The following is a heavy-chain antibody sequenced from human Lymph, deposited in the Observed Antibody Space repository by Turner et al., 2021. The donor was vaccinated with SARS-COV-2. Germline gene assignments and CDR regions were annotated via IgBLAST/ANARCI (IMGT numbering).Heavy chain of an antibody. Sequence: QVQLVQSGAEVKKSGASVKVSCRASGYTFSSYGISWVRKAPGQGLEWMGWISVYNGYTNYAQKLQGRVTMTTDTSTSTAYMELRSLRSDDTAVYYCAREGYCSSTSCYRGQYYYYGMDVWGQGTTVTVSS. CDR1: GYTFSSYG. J-gene: IGHJ6*02. D-gene: IGHD2-2*02. V-gene: IGHV1-18*04. CDR3: AREGYCSSTSCYRGQYYYYGMDV. CDR2: ISVYNGYT.